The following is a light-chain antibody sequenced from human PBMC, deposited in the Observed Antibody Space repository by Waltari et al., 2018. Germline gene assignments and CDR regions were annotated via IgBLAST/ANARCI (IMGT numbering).Light chain of an antibody. Sequence: TCRPSQGISSYLAWYQQKPGKAPKLLIYAASTLQYGVPSRFSGSGYGTDFTLTINSLQPEDFATYYCQQLISYPLTFGGGTRVEI. J-gene: IGKJ4*01. V-gene: IGKV1-9*01. CDR3: QQLISYPLT. CDR2: AAS. CDR1: QGISSY.